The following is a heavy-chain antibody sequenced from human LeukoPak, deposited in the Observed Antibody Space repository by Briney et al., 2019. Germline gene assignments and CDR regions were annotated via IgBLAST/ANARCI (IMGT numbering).Heavy chain of an antibody. D-gene: IGHD3-10*01. CDR1: GFTFDDYA. CDR3: AKDKFDGSGSYYFDY. CDR2: ISWDGGRT. V-gene: IGHV3-43D*03. Sequence: GGSLRLSRAASGFTFDDYAMHWVRQAPGKGLERVSLISWDGGRTYYADSVKGRFTISRDNSKNSLYLQMNSLRAEDTALYYCAKDKFDGSGSYYFDYWGQGTLVTVSS. J-gene: IGHJ4*02.